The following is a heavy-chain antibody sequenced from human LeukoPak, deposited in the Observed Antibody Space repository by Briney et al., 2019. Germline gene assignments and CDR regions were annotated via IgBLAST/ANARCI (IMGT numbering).Heavy chain of an antibody. V-gene: IGHV3-30*02. CDR3: ARSSRELRGYAPWEVMPPFDY. J-gene: IGHJ4*02. D-gene: IGHD4-23*01. CDR1: GFTFSSYG. Sequence: PGGSLRLSCAASGFTFSSYGMHWVRQAPGKGLEWVAFIRYDGSNKYYADSMKGRFTISRDDSKNTLYLQMNSLRAEDTAVYYCARSSRELRGYAPWEVMPPFDYWGQGTLVTVSS. CDR2: IRYDGSNK.